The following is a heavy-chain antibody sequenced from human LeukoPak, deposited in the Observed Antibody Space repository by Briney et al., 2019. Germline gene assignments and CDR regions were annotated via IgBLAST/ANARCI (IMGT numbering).Heavy chain of an antibody. Sequence: AGGSLRLSCAASGFTFDDYAMHWVRQAPGKGLEWVSGISWNSGTKGYADSVKGRFTISRDNAKNSLYLQMNSLRGEDAALYYCAVLHYYAMDVWSQGTTVTVSS. V-gene: IGHV3-9*01. CDR2: ISWNSGTK. D-gene: IGHD2-8*01. J-gene: IGHJ6*02. CDR1: GFTFDDYA. CDR3: AVLHYYAMDV.